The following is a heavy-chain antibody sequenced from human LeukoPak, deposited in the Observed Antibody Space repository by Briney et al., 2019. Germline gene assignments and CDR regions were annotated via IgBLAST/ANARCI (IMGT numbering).Heavy chain of an antibody. D-gene: IGHD5-24*01. CDR1: GYDFSTYW. CDR2: IYPGGSET. V-gene: IGHV5-51*01. CDR3: ARASRDGYNQNFDH. J-gene: IGHJ4*02. Sequence: PGESLKISCKGLGYDFSTYWNAWVRPRPGKGLGWMGIIYPGGSETRYDPSFQGQVTISADRSTSTAYLQWSSLRASDTAMYYCARASRDGYNQNFDHWGQGTLVTVSS.